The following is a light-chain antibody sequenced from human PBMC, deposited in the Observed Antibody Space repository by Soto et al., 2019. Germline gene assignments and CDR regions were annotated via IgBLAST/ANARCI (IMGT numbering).Light chain of an antibody. J-gene: IGKJ1*01. V-gene: IGKV3-15*01. CDR1: QSVSSN. CDR3: QQYNNWPPWT. CDR2: GAS. Sequence: EIVMTQSPATLSVSPGERATLSCRASQSVSSNLAWYQQKPGQAPRLLIYGASTRATGIPARFSGSGSGTEFTLTISSLQSEEFAVYYCQQYNNWPPWTFGQWTKVEMK.